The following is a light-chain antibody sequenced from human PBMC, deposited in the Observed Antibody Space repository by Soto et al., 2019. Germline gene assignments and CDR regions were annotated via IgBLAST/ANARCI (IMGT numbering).Light chain of an antibody. Sequence: QSALTQSASVSGSPGQSITISCTGTSSDVGGYNYVSWYQQHPGKAPKLIIYEVRNRPSGVSNRFSGSKSGNTRSLTISELQAEDEADYYCSSYTSSSLVVFGGGTKLTVL. CDR3: SSYTSSSLVV. CDR1: SSDVGGYNY. CDR2: EVR. V-gene: IGLV2-14*01. J-gene: IGLJ2*01.